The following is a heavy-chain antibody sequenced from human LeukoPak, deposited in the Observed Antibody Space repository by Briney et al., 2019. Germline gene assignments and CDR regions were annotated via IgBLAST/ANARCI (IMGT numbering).Heavy chain of an antibody. Sequence: PGGSLRLSCAASGFTFSSYSMNWVRQAPGKGLEWVSSISSSSSYIYYADSVKGRFTISRDNAKNSLYLQMNSLRAEDTAVYYCARRDYDILTAAYYMDVWGKGTTVTVSS. CDR1: GFTFSSYS. D-gene: IGHD3-9*01. CDR2: ISSSSSYI. J-gene: IGHJ6*03. V-gene: IGHV3-21*01. CDR3: ARRDYDILTAAYYMDV.